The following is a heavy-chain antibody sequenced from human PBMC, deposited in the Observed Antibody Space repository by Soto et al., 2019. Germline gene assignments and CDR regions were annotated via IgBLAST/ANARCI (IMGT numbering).Heavy chain of an antibody. D-gene: IGHD2-15*01. V-gene: IGHV3-33*01. Sequence: QLQLVESGGGVVRPGTSLRLSCAASGVAFSSFGMHWVRQAPGNGLEWVAMSWYDATFRYYADSVRGRFTISRDNSKNMVYLEMNSLRAEDTAVYYCARDLGYCSGGSCYSVIDYWRQGTLVTVSS. CDR1: GVAFSSFG. CDR2: SWYDATFR. J-gene: IGHJ4*02. CDR3: ARDLGYCSGGSCYSVIDY.